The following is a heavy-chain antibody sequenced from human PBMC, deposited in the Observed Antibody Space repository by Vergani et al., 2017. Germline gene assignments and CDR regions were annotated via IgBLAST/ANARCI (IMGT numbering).Heavy chain of an antibody. D-gene: IGHD1-26*01. V-gene: IGHV1-24*01. CDR1: GYTLTELS. J-gene: IGHJ4*02. CDR3: ARAAGRVGAADFDY. CDR2: FDPEDGET. Sequence: QVQLVQSGAEVKKPGSSVKVSCKASGYTLTELSMHWVRQAPGKGLEWMGGFDPEDGETIYAQKFQGRVTMTRDTSTSTVYMELSSLRSEDTAVYYCARAAGRVGAADFDYWGQGTLVTVSS.